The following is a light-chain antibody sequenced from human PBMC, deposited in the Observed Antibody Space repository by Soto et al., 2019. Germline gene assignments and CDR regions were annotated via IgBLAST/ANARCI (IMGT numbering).Light chain of an antibody. CDR1: SSDVGAYNY. CDR3: ASYTTSSTWV. J-gene: IGLJ3*02. V-gene: IGLV2-14*01. Sequence: QSVLTQPASMSGSPGQSITISCTGTSSDVGAYNYVSWYQQHPGKAPKLMIYEVSNRPSGVSNRFSGSKSGNTASLTISGLQAEDEADYYCASYTTSSTWVFGGGTKLTVL. CDR2: EVS.